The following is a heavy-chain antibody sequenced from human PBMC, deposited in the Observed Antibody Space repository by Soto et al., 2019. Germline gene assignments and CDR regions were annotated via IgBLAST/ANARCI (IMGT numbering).Heavy chain of an antibody. CDR1: GGTFSSYA. CDR3: ARTRGYSGYDPSNGFDP. Sequence: QVQLVQSGAEVKKPGSSVKVSCKASGGTFSSYAISWVRQAPGQGLEWMGGIIPIFGTANYAQKFQGRVTITADESTSTAYRGRSSLRSEETGVYYCARTRGYSGYDPSNGFDPWGQGTLVTVSS. CDR2: IIPIFGTA. D-gene: IGHD5-12*01. J-gene: IGHJ5*02. V-gene: IGHV1-69*12.